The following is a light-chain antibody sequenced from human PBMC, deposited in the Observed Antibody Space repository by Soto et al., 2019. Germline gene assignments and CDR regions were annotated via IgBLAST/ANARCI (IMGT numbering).Light chain of an antibody. CDR2: GVS. J-gene: IGKJ1*01. V-gene: IGKV3-20*01. CDR3: HQYNGWPRT. CDR1: QSVSNNY. Sequence: EIVLTQSPGTLSLSPGERATLSCSASQSVSNNYLAWYQQKPGQAPRLLIYGVSNRATGIPARFSGSGSGTDFTLTISSLEPEDFAVYYCHQYNGWPRTFGQGTKVDI.